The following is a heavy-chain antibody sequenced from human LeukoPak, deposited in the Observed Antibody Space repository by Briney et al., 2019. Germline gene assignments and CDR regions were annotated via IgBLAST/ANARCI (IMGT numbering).Heavy chain of an antibody. CDR3: AELGITMIGGV. CDR1: EFIVSINY. CDR2: ISSSSSYI. D-gene: IGHD3-10*02. V-gene: IGHV3-21*01. Sequence: GGSLRLSCAASEFIVSINYMTWVRQTPGKGLEWVSSISSSSSYIYYADSVKGRFTISRDNAKNSLYLQMNSLRAEDTAVYYCAELGITMIGGVWGKGTTVTISS. J-gene: IGHJ6*04.